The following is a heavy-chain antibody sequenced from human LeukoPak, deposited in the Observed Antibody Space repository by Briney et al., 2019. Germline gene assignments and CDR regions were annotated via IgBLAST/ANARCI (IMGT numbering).Heavy chain of an antibody. Sequence: GGSLRLSCAASGFTFSSYGMHWVRQAPGKGLEWVAVMSYDGSNKYYADSVKGRFTTSRDNSKNTLYLQMNSLRAEDTAVYYCAKDSGSGSYSTFDYWGQGTLVTVSS. D-gene: IGHD3-10*01. CDR2: MSYDGSNK. V-gene: IGHV3-30*18. CDR3: AKDSGSGSYSTFDY. CDR1: GFTFSSYG. J-gene: IGHJ4*02.